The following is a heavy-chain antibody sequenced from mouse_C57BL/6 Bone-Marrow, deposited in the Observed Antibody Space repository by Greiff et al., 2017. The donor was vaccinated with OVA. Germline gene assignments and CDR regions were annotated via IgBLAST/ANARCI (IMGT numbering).Heavy chain of an antibody. Sequence: EVQLQQSGAELVKPGASVKLSCTASGFNFKDYYMHWVKQRTEQGLEWIGRIDPEDGDTNYAEKFQGKATLTADTSSNTAYLQLSSLTSEDTAVYDYAPGGYYVPVDYWGQGTTLTVSS. J-gene: IGHJ2*01. V-gene: IGHV14-2*01. CDR1: GFNFKDYY. CDR2: IDPEDGDT. CDR3: APGGYYVPVDY. D-gene: IGHD2-3*01.